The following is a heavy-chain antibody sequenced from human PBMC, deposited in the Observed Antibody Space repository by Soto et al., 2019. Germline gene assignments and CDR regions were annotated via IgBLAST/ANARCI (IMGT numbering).Heavy chain of an antibody. CDR2: ISSSGTNT. D-gene: IGHD1-7*01. V-gene: IGHV3-48*02. CDR1: GFAFSNYS. J-gene: IGHJ4*02. Sequence: EVQLVESGGGLVQPGGSLRLSCAGSGFAFSNYSMNWVRQAPGKGLEWVSYISSSGTNTYYAASVRGRFTISRDNAKNSLYRRMNSLKDEDTAVYYCARGTKGGSPPLWGQGTLVTVSS. CDR3: ARGTKGGSPPL.